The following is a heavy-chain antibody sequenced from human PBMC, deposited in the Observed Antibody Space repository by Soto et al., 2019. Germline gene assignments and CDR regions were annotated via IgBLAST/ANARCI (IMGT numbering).Heavy chain of an antibody. D-gene: IGHD3-3*01. J-gene: IGHJ5*02. Sequence: ASVEVSCKASGYTFASCGSRWVRQAPGQGLEWMGWISAYNGNTNYAQKLQGRVTMTTDTSTSTAYMELRSLRSDDTAVYYCARGAYYDFWSGSRGSWFDPWGQGTLVTSPQ. V-gene: IGHV1-18*01. CDR1: GYTFASCG. CDR2: ISAYNGNT. CDR3: ARGAYYDFWSGSRGSWFDP.